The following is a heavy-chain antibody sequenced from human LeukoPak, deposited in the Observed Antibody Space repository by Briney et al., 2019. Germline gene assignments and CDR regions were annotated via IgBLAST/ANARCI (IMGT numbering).Heavy chain of an antibody. J-gene: IGHJ4*02. Sequence: GGSLRLSCAAAGFTFSSAWMSWVRQAPGKGLEWVGRIKSKTDGGTTDYAAPVKGRFTISRDDSKNTLYLQMNSLKTEDTAVYYSTSQHLGYCSSTSCFFDYWGQGTLVTVSS. CDR1: GFTFSSAW. CDR2: IKSKTDGGTT. CDR3: TSQHLGYCSSTSCFFDY. D-gene: IGHD2-2*01. V-gene: IGHV3-15*01.